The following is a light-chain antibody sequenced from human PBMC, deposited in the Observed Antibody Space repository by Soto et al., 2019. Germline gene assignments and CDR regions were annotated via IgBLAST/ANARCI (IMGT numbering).Light chain of an antibody. V-gene: IGKV3-11*01. Sequence: EIVLTQSPATLSLSPGERATLSCRASQSVSNFLAWYQQKPGRAPRLLIYDASNRATGIPARFSGSGSGTDFTLTISSLEPADSAVYYCQQRSNWPPITFGQGTRLEI. J-gene: IGKJ5*01. CDR1: QSVSNF. CDR2: DAS. CDR3: QQRSNWPPIT.